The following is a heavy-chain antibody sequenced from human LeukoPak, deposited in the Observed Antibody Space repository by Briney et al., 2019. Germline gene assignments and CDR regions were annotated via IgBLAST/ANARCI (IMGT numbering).Heavy chain of an antibody. CDR2: INWNGGST. CDR1: GFTFDDYG. Sequence: GGSLRLSCAASGFTFDDYGMSWVRQAPGKGLEWVSGINWNGGSTGYADSVKGRFTISRDNAKNSLYLQMNSLRAEDTASYYCARGSSSWRLFDYWGQGTLVTVSS. D-gene: IGHD6-13*01. J-gene: IGHJ4*02. CDR3: ARGSSSWRLFDY. V-gene: IGHV3-20*04.